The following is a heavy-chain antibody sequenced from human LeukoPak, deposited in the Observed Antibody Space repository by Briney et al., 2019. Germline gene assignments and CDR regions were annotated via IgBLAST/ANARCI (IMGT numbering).Heavy chain of an antibody. CDR1: GGSFSGYY. CDR3: ARAAYGGNSVGAFDI. CDR2: INHSGST. D-gene: IGHD4-23*01. Sequence: SETLSLTCAVYGGSFSGYYWSWIRQPPGKGLEWIGEINHSGSTNYNPSLKSRVTISVDTSKNQFSLKPSSVTAADTAVYYCARAAYGGNSVGAFDIWGQGTMVTVSS. V-gene: IGHV4-34*01. J-gene: IGHJ3*02.